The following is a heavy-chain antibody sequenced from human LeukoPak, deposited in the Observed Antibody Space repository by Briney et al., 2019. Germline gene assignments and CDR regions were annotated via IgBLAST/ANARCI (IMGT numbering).Heavy chain of an antibody. D-gene: IGHD4-4*01. CDR3: ARGGYSNQYYYYGMDV. J-gene: IGHJ6*02. CDR2: INHSGST. Sequence: SETLSLTCTVSGGSISSYYWSWIRQPPGKGLEWIGEINHSGSTNYNPSLKSRVTISVDTSKNQFSLKLSSVTAADTAVYYCARGGYSNQYYYYGMDVWGQGTTVTVSS. V-gene: IGHV4-34*01. CDR1: GGSISSYY.